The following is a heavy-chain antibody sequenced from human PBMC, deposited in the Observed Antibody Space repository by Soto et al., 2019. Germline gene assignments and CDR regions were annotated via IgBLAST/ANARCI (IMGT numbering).Heavy chain of an antibody. V-gene: IGHV3-11*05. Sequence: PGGSLRLSCAASGFTFSDYYMSWIRQAPGKGLEWVSYISSSSSYTNYADSVKGRFTISRDNAKNSLYLQMNSLRAEDTAVYYCARGTAFRGVWHDAFDIWGQGTMVTVSS. J-gene: IGHJ3*02. D-gene: IGHD3-10*01. CDR1: GFTFSDYY. CDR2: ISSSSSYT. CDR3: ARGTAFRGVWHDAFDI.